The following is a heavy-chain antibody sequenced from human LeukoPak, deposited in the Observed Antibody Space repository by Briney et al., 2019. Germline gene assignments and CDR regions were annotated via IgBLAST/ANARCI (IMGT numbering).Heavy chain of an antibody. D-gene: IGHD3-3*01. Sequence: SGPGLVRPSETLPLTCTVSGGSISSYYWSWIRQPPGKGLEWVGYIYYIGSTNYNPSLKSRVTISVDTSKNQFSLKLSSVTAADTAVYYCARGHLDFWSGYYIGQGSYYFDYWGQGTLVTVSS. CDR3: ARGHLDFWSGYYIGQGSYYFDY. V-gene: IGHV4-59*01. J-gene: IGHJ4*02. CDR2: IYYIGST. CDR1: GGSISSYY.